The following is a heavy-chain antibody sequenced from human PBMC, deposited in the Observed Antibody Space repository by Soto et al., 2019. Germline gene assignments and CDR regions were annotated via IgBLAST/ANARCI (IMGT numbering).Heavy chain of an antibody. CDR2: IIPILDIA. CDR1: GDTFSSYT. D-gene: IGHD1-26*01. J-gene: IGHJ3*02. V-gene: IGHV1-69*02. Sequence: QVQLVQSGAEVKKPGSSVKVSCKASGDTFSSYTISWVRQAPGQGLEWMGRIIPILDIATYAQKFQGRVTITADKCTSTAYMELSSLRSEDTAVYYCAAGGHGAFDIWGPGTRVTVSS. CDR3: AAGGHGAFDI.